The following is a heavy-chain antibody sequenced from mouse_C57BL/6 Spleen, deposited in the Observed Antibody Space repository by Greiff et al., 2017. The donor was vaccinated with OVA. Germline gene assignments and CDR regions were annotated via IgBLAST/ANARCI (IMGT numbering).Heavy chain of an antibody. D-gene: IGHD2-2*01. CDR1: GFTFSDYY. CDR3: ARPGYGYDGFDY. V-gene: IGHV5-16*01. J-gene: IGHJ2*01. Sequence: EVKLMESEGGLVQPGSSMKLSCTASGFTFSDYYMAWVRQVPEKGLEWVANINYDGSSTYYLDSLKSRFIISRDNAKNILYLQMSSLKSEDTATYYSARPGYGYDGFDYWGQGTTLTVSS. CDR2: INYDGSST.